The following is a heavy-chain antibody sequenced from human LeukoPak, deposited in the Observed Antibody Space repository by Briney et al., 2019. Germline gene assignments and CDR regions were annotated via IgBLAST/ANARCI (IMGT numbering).Heavy chain of an antibody. Sequence: GGSLRLSCAASGFTFSSYAMSWVRQAPGKGLEWVSAISGSGGSTYYADSVKGRFTISRDNSKNTLYLQMNSLRAEDTAVYYCAKDPGRYCSSTSCYSPNFDYWGQGTLVTVSS. CDR1: GFTFSSYA. CDR3: AKDPGRYCSSTSCYSPNFDY. J-gene: IGHJ4*02. V-gene: IGHV3-23*01. CDR2: ISGSGGST. D-gene: IGHD2-2*02.